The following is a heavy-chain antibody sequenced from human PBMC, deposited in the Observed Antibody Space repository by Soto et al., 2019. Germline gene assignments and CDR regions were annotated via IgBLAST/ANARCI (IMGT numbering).Heavy chain of an antibody. CDR2: INPNSGGT. J-gene: IGHJ6*02. V-gene: IGHV1-2*04. Sequence: ASVKVSCKASGYTFTGYAMHWVRQAPGQGLEWMGWINPNSGGTNYAQKFQGWVTMTRDTSISTAYMELSRLRSDDTAVYYCARSRSETGYDFWSGYYGYYYYGMDVWGQGTTVTVSS. CDR3: ARSRSETGYDFWSGYYGYYYYGMDV. D-gene: IGHD3-3*01. CDR1: GYTFTGYA.